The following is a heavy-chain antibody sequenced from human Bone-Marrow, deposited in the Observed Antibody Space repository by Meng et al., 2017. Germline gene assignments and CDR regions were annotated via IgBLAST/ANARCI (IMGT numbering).Heavy chain of an antibody. Sequence: GESLKISCAASGFTVSHNYISWVRQAPGKGLEWVAVISYDGSNKYYADSVKGRFTISRDNSKNTLYLQMNSLRAEDTAVYYCARVPTYYYDSSGYYLKPYYYYGMDVWGQGTTVTVSS. CDR3: ARVPTYYYDSSGYYLKPYYYYGMDV. J-gene: IGHJ6*02. CDR1: GFTVSHNY. CDR2: ISYDGSNK. V-gene: IGHV3-30*03. D-gene: IGHD3-22*01.